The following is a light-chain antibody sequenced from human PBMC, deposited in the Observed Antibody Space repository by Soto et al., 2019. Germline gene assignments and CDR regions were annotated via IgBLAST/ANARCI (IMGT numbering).Light chain of an antibody. CDR2: EVS. J-gene: IGLJ3*02. CDR3: TSFTCSSTWV. Sequence: QSVLTQPASVSGSPGQSITISCTGTSSDVGGYNYVSWFQQHPGKAPKLKIYEVSNRPSGVSNRFSGSKSGYTASLTISELQAEDEAEYYCTSFTCSSTWVFGGGTKLTVL. V-gene: IGLV2-14*03. CDR1: SSDVGGYNY.